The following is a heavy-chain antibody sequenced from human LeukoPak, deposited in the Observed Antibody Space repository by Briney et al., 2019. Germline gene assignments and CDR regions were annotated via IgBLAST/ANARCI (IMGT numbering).Heavy chain of an antibody. V-gene: IGHV3-74*03. Sequence: PGGPLRLSCAASGFTFNSYWMHWVRQAPGEGLVWVSRIDNDGTNIVYADSVKGRFTISRDNAKNRLYLEMNSLRAEDTAVYYCVRGLLGPDYWGQGTLVIVSS. CDR2: IDNDGTNI. CDR1: GFTFNSYW. CDR3: VRGLLGPDY. D-gene: IGHD7-27*01. J-gene: IGHJ4*02.